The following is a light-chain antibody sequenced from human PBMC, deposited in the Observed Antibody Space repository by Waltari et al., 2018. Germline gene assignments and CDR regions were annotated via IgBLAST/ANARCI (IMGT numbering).Light chain of an antibody. V-gene: IGKV1-5*03. CDR2: KAS. Sequence: DIQMTQSPSALAASVGDRGTISCRASQSVSDWLAWYQQKPGKAPRLLIYKASTLESGVPSRFSGSGSGSEFTLTISRLQPDDFATYYCQQYKSYSSFGQGTKLEIK. J-gene: IGKJ2*01. CDR3: QQYKSYSS. CDR1: QSVSDW.